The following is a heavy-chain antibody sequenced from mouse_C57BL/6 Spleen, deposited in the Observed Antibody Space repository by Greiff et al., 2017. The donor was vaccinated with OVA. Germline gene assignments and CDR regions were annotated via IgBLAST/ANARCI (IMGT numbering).Heavy chain of an antibody. Sequence: EVMLVESGGGLVKPGGSLKLSCAASGFTFSDYGMHWVRQAPEKGLEWVAYISRGSSTIYYADTVKGRFTISRDNAKNTLFLQMTSLRSEDTAMYYCARGYYGSSYGNYYAMDYWGQGTSVTVSS. CDR3: ARGYYGSSYGNYYAMDY. CDR1: GFTFSDYG. D-gene: IGHD1-1*01. CDR2: ISRGSSTI. V-gene: IGHV5-17*01. J-gene: IGHJ4*01.